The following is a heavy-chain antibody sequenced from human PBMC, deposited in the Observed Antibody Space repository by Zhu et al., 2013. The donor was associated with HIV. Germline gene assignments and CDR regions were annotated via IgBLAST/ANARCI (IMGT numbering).Heavy chain of an antibody. CDR2: INPNSGGT. CDR3: ARVQFGTMIVGGGGAFDI. V-gene: IGHV1-2*02. D-gene: IGHD3-22*01. Sequence: QVQLVQSGAEVKKPGASVKVSCKASGYTFTGYYMHWVRQAPGQGLEWMGWINPNSGGTNYAQKFQGRVTMTRDTSISTAYMELSRLRSDDTAVYYCARVQFGTMIVGGGGAFDIWGQGTMVTVSS. CDR1: GYTFTGYY. J-gene: IGHJ3*02.